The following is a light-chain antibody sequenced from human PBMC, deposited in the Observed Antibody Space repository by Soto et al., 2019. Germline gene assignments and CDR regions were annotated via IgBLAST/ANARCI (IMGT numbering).Light chain of an antibody. CDR3: QQYISYPIT. Sequence: DIQMTQSPSSLSASVGDRVTITCRASQGIAKSLAWYQQKPEKAPKSLIYAASNLQSGVPSRFSGSGSGTEFTLTISSLQPEDVATYYFQQYISYPITVCHRTSPEIK. CDR2: AAS. V-gene: IGKV1D-16*01. J-gene: IGKJ5*01. CDR1: QGIAKS.